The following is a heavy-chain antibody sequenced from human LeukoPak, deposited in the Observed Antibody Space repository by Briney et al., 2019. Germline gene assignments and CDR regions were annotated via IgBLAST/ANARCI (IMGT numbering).Heavy chain of an antibody. CDR1: GFTFSSFS. D-gene: IGHD3-10*01. V-gene: IGHV3-48*02. CDR3: ARAGGLLWFGEVLESSDAFHI. CDR2: ISSGSSTI. Sequence: GGSLRLSCAASGFTFSSFSMNWVRQAPGKGLEWVSHISSGSSTIYYADSVKGRFTISRDNAKNSLYLQVNSLRDEDTAVYYCARAGGLLWFGEVLESSDAFHIWGQGTMVTVSS. J-gene: IGHJ3*02.